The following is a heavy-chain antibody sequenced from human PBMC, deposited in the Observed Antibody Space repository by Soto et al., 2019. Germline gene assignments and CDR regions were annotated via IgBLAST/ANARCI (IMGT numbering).Heavy chain of an antibody. CDR2: LWYDGSKE. V-gene: IGHV3-33*01. CDR1: EFTLSSYG. J-gene: IGHJ3*01. Sequence: PGGSLRLSCVASEFTLSSYGMHWVRQAPGKGLEWVAVLWYDGSKEYYADSVKGRFTISKDNSKNTLYLQMNSLTDEDTAVYYCTRDSSPDPTYDAFDVWGQGTKVTVSS. CDR3: TRDSSPDPTYDAFDV.